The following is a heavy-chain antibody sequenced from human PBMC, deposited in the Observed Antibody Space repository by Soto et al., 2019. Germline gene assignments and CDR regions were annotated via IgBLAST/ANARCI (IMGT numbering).Heavy chain of an antibody. CDR2: ISYDESDK. CDR3: VYSQFSDSGGYPLSA. J-gene: IGHJ5*02. V-gene: IGHV3-30*03. CDR1: GFTFSTYA. D-gene: IGHD3-22*01. Sequence: AGGSLRLSCAASGFTFSTYAMHWVRQAPGKGLEWVAVISYDESDKLYADSVKGRFTISKDNSKNTLYLQMNSLRVEDTAVYYCVYSQFSDSGGYPLSAWGKGSLVTVSS.